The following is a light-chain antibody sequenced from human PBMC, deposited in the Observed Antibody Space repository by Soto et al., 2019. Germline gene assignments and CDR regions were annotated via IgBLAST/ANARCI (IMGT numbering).Light chain of an antibody. V-gene: IGKV1-5*03. CDR2: KAS. Sequence: DIQMTQSPSTLSASVGDRVTITCRASQSIKNWLAWYPQKPGEAPKLLIYKASTLESGVPSRFSGSGSGTEFTLTISCLQPDDVATYYCQQYNSYSQFTFGPGTKVDIK. CDR3: QQYNSYSQFT. J-gene: IGKJ3*01. CDR1: QSIKNW.